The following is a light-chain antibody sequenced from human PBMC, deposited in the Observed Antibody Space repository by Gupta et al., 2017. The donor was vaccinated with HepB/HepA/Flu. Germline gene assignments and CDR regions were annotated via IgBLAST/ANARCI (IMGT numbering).Light chain of an antibody. J-gene: IGLJ1*01. CDR2: DNN. Sequence: QSVLTQPPSVSAAPGQKVTISCSGSISNIGNNYVSWYQQLPGTAPKLLIYDNNNRPSGIPDRFSGSKSGTSATLDITGLQTGDEADYSCGAWDGRLSVYVFGPGTEVTVL. CDR1: ISNIGNNY. CDR3: GAWDGRLSVYV. V-gene: IGLV1-51*01.